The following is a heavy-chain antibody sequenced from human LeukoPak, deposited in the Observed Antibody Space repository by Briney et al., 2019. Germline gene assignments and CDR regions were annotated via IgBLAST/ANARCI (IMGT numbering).Heavy chain of an antibody. CDR1: GFTFSSYA. J-gene: IGHJ4*02. Sequence: PGGSLRLSCAASGFTFSSYAMSWVRHAPGKGLEWVSAISVSSGSTYYADSVKRRFTISRDNSKNTLYLQMNSLRAEDTAVYYCAKAAGKKGYFYDSSGRDYWGQGTLVTVSS. CDR2: ISVSSGST. CDR3: AKAAGKKGYFYDSSGRDY. D-gene: IGHD3-22*01. V-gene: IGHV3-23*01.